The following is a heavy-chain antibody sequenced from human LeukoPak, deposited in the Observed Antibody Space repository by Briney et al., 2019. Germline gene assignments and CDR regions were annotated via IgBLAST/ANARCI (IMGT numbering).Heavy chain of an antibody. Sequence: ASVKVSCKASGYTFISYSMNWVRQAPGQGLEWMGWINTNTGNPTYAQGFTGRFVFSLDTSVSTAYLQISSLKAEDTAVYYCARSTKTWFGGFFENVDKDCYMDVWGKGTTVTVSS. CDR1: GYTFISYS. D-gene: IGHD2-8*01. V-gene: IGHV7-4-1*02. CDR3: ARSTKTWFGGFFENVDKDCYMDV. J-gene: IGHJ6*03. CDR2: INTNTGNP.